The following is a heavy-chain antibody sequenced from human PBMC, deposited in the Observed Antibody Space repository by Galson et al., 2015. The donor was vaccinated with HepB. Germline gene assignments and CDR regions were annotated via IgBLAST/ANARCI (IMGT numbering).Heavy chain of an antibody. D-gene: IGHD2-15*01. V-gene: IGHV3-23*01. CDR1: GFTFSSYA. CDR3: ASYCSGGSCSPPPTPKYYYYGMDV. CDR2: ISGSGGST. Sequence: SLRLSCAASGFTFSSYAMSWVRQAPGKGLEWVSAISGSGGSTYYADSVKGRFTISRDNSKNTLYLQMNSLRAEDTAVYYCASYCSGGSCSPPPTPKYYYYGMDVWGQGTTVTVSS. J-gene: IGHJ6*02.